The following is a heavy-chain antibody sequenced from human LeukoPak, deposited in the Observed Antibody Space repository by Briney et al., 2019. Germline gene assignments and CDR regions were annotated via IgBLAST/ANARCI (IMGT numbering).Heavy chain of an antibody. V-gene: IGHV3-53*01. Sequence: GGSLRLSCVASGFTVSSNYMSWVRRAPGKGLEWVSVIYSGGSTYYADSVKGRFTISRDNSKNTLYPQMNSLRAEDTAVYYCARSTSDYALAFGGTGPYYMDVWGKGTTVTVSS. D-gene: IGHD4-17*01. CDR3: ARSTSDYALAFGGTGPYYMDV. CDR2: IYSGGST. CDR1: GFTVSSNY. J-gene: IGHJ6*03.